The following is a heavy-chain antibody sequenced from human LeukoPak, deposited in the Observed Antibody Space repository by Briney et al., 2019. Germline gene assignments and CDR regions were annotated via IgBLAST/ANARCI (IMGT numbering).Heavy chain of an antibody. CDR1: GGTFSSYA. D-gene: IGHD3-22*01. Sequence: ASVKVSCKASGGTFSSYAISWVRQAPGQGLEWMGGIIPIFGTANYAQKFQGRVTITADKSTSTAYMELSSLRSEDTAVYYCARRLTTYYYDSSGYPFDYWGQGTLVTVSS. V-gene: IGHV1-69*06. CDR3: ARRLTTYYYDSSGYPFDY. CDR2: IIPIFGTA. J-gene: IGHJ4*02.